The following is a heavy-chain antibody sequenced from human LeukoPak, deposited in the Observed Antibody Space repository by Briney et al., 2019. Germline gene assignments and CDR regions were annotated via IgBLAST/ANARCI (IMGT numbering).Heavy chain of an antibody. V-gene: IGHV3-15*01. D-gene: IGHD1-26*01. Sequence: GGSLRLSCAASGFTFSNAWMSWVRQAPGKGPEWVGRIKSKTDGETTDYAAPVKGRFIISRDDSKNILYLQMSSLKTEDTAVYYCTTDGVGIEGATFDYWGQGTLVTVSS. CDR2: IKSKTDGETT. CDR3: TTDGVGIEGATFDY. CDR1: GFTFSNAW. J-gene: IGHJ4*02.